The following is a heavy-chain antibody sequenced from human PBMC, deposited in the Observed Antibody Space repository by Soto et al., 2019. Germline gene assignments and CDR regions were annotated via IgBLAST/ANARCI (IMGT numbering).Heavy chain of an antibody. CDR3: AREEGGEYSSSSLDY. V-gene: IGHV1-46*03. CDR1: GYTFTSYY. Sequence: QVQLVQSGAEVKKPGASVKVSCKASGYTFTSYYMHWVRQAPGQGLEWMGIINPSGGSTSYAQKFPGRVTIASDTSPSTVYMELSSLRSEDTAVYYCAREEGGEYSSSSLDYWGQGTLVTVSS. CDR2: INPSGGST. J-gene: IGHJ4*02. D-gene: IGHD6-6*01.